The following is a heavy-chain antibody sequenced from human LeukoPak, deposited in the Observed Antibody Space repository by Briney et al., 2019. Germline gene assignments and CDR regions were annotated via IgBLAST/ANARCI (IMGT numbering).Heavy chain of an antibody. J-gene: IGHJ6*02. V-gene: IGHV3-23*01. CDR3: ARYCGGDCYGMDV. D-gene: IGHD2-21*01. CDR2: ISGSGSST. Sequence: GGSLRLSCAASGFTFSSYAMTWVRQAPGKGLEWVSGISGSGSSTYYADSVKGRFTLSRDNAKNSLYLQMNSLRAEDTAVYYCARYCGGDCYGMDVWGQGTTVTVSS. CDR1: GFTFSSYA.